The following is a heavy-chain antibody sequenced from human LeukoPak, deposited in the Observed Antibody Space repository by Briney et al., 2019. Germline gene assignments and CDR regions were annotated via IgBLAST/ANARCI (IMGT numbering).Heavy chain of an antibody. Sequence: GASVKVSCKASGYTFTGPYIHWIRQAPGQGLEWMGWINPNSGGTKYAQKFQGRVTMTRDTSINTAYMELSRLRSDDTAVYYCARVEYCIKRVCVNFDYWGQGTLVTVST. V-gene: IGHV1-2*02. CDR2: INPNSGGT. CDR3: ARVEYCIKRVCVNFDY. J-gene: IGHJ4*02. D-gene: IGHD2-8*01. CDR1: GYTFTGPY.